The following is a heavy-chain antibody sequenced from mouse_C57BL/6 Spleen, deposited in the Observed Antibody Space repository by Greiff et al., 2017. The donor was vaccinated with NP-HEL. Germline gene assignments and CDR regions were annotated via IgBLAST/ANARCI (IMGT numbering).Heavy chain of an antibody. CDR2: INYDGSST. CDR3: AREGSDGYYYYFDY. CDR1: GFTFSDYY. Sequence: DVKLVESEGGLVQPGSSMKLSCTASGFTFSDYYMAWVRQVPEKGLEWVANINYDGSSTYYLDSLKSRFIISRDNAKNILYLQMSSLKSEDTATYYCAREGSDGYYYYFDYWGQGTTLTVSS. J-gene: IGHJ2*01. D-gene: IGHD2-3*01. V-gene: IGHV5-16*01.